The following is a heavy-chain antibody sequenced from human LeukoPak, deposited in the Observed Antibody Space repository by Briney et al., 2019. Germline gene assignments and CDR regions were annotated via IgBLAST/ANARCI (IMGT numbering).Heavy chain of an antibody. V-gene: IGHV4-59*11. CDR2: IYYSGST. CDR1: GGSISSHY. J-gene: IGHJ4*02. D-gene: IGHD3-10*01. Sequence: SETLSLTCTVSGGSISSHYWSWIRQPPGKGLEWTGYIYYSGSTNYNPSLKSRVTISVDTSKNQFSLKLSSVTAADTAVYYCARLSGGGYFDYWGQGTLVTVSS. CDR3: ARLSGGGYFDY.